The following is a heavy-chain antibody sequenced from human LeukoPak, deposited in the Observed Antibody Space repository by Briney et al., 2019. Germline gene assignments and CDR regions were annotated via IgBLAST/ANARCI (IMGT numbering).Heavy chain of an antibody. J-gene: IGHJ4*02. Sequence: GGSLRPSCAASGFTFSSYSMNWVRLAPGKGLEWVSSITSSSGYIHYADSVKGRFTLSRDNSKNTLYLQMNSLRGEDTAVYYCASAAGPFDNWGQGTLVTVSS. CDR3: ASAAGPFDN. CDR2: ITSSSGYI. V-gene: IGHV3-21*01. CDR1: GFTFSSYS. D-gene: IGHD6-13*01.